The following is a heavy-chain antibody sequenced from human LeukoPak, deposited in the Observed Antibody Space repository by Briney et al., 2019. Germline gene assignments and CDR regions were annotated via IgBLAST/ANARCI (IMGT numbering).Heavy chain of an antibody. CDR2: MNPNSGNT. V-gene: IGHV1-8*03. Sequence: ASVKVSCKASGYTFTSYGISWVRQAPGQGLEWMGWMNPNSGNTGYAQKFQGRVTITRNTSISTAYMELSSLRSEDTAVYYCARVFRYYDFWSGYFIFDYWGQGTLVTVSS. CDR3: ARVFRYYDFWSGYFIFDY. D-gene: IGHD3-3*01. J-gene: IGHJ4*02. CDR1: GYTFTSYG.